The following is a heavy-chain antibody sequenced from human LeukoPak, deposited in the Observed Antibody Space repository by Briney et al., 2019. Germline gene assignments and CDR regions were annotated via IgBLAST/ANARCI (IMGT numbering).Heavy chain of an antibody. Sequence: GGSLRLSCAASGFTFSSYGMHWVRQAPGKGLEWVAFIRYDGSNKYYADSVKGRFTISRDNSKNTLYLQMNSLRAEDTAVYYCARARSSYGYGDAFDIWGQGTMVTVSS. CDR3: ARARSSYGYGDAFDI. CDR2: IRYDGSNK. J-gene: IGHJ3*02. D-gene: IGHD5-18*01. CDR1: GFTFSSYG. V-gene: IGHV3-30*02.